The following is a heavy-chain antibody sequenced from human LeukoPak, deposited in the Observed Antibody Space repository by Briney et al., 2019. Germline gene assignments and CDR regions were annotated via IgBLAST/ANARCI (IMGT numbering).Heavy chain of an antibody. Sequence: PGGSLRLSCAASGLTFDDYAMHWVRRAPGKGVEWVSGISWNSGSIGYADSVKGRFTISRDNAKNSLYLQMNSLRAEDTAVYYCARDSSIHYYDSSGSFDYWGQGTLVTVSS. CDR2: ISWNSGSI. CDR1: GLTFDDYA. D-gene: IGHD3-22*01. V-gene: IGHV3-9*01. J-gene: IGHJ4*02. CDR3: ARDSSIHYYDSSGSFDY.